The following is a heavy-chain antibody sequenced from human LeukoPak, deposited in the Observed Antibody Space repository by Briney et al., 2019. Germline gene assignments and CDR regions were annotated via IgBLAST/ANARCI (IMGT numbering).Heavy chain of an antibody. CDR2: ISWNSGSI. CDR3: ARFDYYGSGPGAFDI. J-gene: IGHJ3*02. CDR1: GFTFDDYA. V-gene: IGHV3-9*01. D-gene: IGHD3-10*01. Sequence: GGSLRLSCAASGFTFDDYAMHWVRQAPGKGQEWVSGISWNSGSIGYADSVKGRFTISRDNAKNSLYLQMNSLRAEDTAVYYCARFDYYGSGPGAFDIWGQGTMVTVSS.